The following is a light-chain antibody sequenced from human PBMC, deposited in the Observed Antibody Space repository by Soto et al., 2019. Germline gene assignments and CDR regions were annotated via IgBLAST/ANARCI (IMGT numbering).Light chain of an antibody. J-gene: IGKJ1*01. CDR1: QSISSY. Sequence: EIPVTQSASSLSASVGDRVTITCRASQSISSYLNWYQQKPGKAPKLLIYKASTLKSGVPSRFRGSGSGTEFTLTISSLQPDDFARFYCQEYKSYTWTFAQGTKVDIK. CDR3: QEYKSYTWT. V-gene: IGKV1-5*03. CDR2: KAS.